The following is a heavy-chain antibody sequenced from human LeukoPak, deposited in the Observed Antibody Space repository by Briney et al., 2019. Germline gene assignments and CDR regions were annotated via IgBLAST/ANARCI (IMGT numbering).Heavy chain of an antibody. V-gene: IGHV3-11*01. CDR3: ARGARWAYYFDY. J-gene: IGHJ4*02. D-gene: IGHD4-23*01. CDR1: GFTFSDYY. Sequence: SGGSLRLSCTASGFTFSDYYMSWIRQTPGKGLEWLSYISTRDNTIQYADSVKGRFTISRDNANNSVFLQMNNLRAEDSAIYYCARGARWAYYFDYWGQGSLVTVSS. CDR2: ISTRDNTI.